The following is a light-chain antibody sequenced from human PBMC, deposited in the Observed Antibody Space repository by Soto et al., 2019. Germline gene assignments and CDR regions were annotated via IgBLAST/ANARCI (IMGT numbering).Light chain of an antibody. CDR3: GTWDSSVRAGV. J-gene: IGLJ1*01. CDR1: GSNIGKNS. CDR2: DNY. V-gene: IGLV1-51*01. Sequence: QSALTQPPSVSAAPGQKVTISCSGSGSNIGKNSVSWYQQLPGTTPKLLIYDNYKRPSGIPDRFSGSRSGTSATLGITGLQTGDEADYYCGTWDSSVRAGVFGTGTKVTVL.